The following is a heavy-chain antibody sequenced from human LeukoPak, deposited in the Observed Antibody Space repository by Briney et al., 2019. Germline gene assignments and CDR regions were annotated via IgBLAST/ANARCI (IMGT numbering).Heavy chain of an antibody. Sequence: ASVKVSCKASGGTFSSYAISWVRQAPGQGLEWMGWINPNSGGTNYAQKFQGRVTMTRDTSISTAYMELSRLRSDDTAVYYCARVLNDYVWGSYRYDYWGQGTLVTVSS. CDR2: INPNSGGT. J-gene: IGHJ4*02. D-gene: IGHD3-16*02. CDR1: GGTFSSYA. CDR3: ARVLNDYVWGSYRYDY. V-gene: IGHV1-2*02.